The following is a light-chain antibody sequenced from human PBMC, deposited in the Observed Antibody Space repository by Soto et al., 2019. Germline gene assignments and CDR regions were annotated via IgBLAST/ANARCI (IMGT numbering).Light chain of an antibody. CDR3: AAWDDSLSAHVV. CDR1: SSNIGSNY. CDR2: RNN. V-gene: IGLV1-47*01. Sequence: QSVLTQPPSASGTPGQRVTISCSGSSSNIGSNYVYWYQQLPGTAPKLLIYRNNQRPSGAPDRFSGSKSGTSASLAISGLRSEDEADYYCAAWDDSLSAHVVFGGGTKVTVL. J-gene: IGLJ2*01.